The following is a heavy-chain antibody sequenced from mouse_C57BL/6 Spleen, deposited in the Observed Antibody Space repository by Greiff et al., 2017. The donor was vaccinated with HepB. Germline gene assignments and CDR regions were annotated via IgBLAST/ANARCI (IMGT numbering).Heavy chain of an antibody. Sequence: VKLQQSGAELVRPGTSVKVSCKASGYAFTNYLIEWVKQRPGQGLEWIGVINPGSGGTNYNEKFKGKATLTADKSSSTAYMQLSSLTSEDSAVYFCARRLNWDIWYFDVWGTGTTVTVSS. V-gene: IGHV1-54*01. D-gene: IGHD4-1*01. CDR2: INPGSGGT. CDR3: ARRLNWDIWYFDV. CDR1: GYAFTNYL. J-gene: IGHJ1*03.